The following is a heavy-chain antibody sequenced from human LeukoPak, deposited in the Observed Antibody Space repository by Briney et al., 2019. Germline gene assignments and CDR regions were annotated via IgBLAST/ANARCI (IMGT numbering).Heavy chain of an antibody. CDR3: ARDYLGDYNWFDP. CDR1: GGSFSGYY. Sequence: KPSETLSLTCAVYGGSFSGYYWSWIRQPPGKGLEWIGYIYYSGSTNYNPSLKSRVTISVDTSKNQFSLKLSSVTAADTAVYYCARDYLGDYNWFDPWGQGTLVTVSS. CDR2: IYYSGST. V-gene: IGHV4-59*01. D-gene: IGHD2-21*02. J-gene: IGHJ5*02.